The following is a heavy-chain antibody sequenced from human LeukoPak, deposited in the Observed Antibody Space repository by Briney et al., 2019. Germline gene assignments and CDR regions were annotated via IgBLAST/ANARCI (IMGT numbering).Heavy chain of an antibody. CDR1: GYTFTSYG. Sequence: GASVKVSCKASGYTFTSYGISWVRQAPGQGLEWMGWISAYNGNTNYAQLLQGRVTMTTDTSTSTAYMELRSLRSDDTAVYYCARDFYDSSGDTYAFDIWGQGTMVTVSS. CDR3: ARDFYDSSGDTYAFDI. J-gene: IGHJ3*02. V-gene: IGHV1-18*01. D-gene: IGHD3-22*01. CDR2: ISAYNGNT.